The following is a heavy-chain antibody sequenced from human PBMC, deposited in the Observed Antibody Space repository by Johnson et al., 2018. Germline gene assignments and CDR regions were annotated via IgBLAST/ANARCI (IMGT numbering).Heavy chain of an antibody. Sequence: VQLVESGGGVVQPGKSLRLSCVASGFTFASYVLHWVRRAPGKGLEWVAIISRDGTKKYYIDSVKGRLNISRDNSKNTLFLQMNTLRAEETAVYYCAKGTQMLYYYYMDVWGKGTTVTVSS. D-gene: IGHD2-8*01. CDR2: ISRDGTKK. CDR3: AKGTQMLYYYYMDV. J-gene: IGHJ6*03. V-gene: IGHV3-30*18. CDR1: GFTFASYV.